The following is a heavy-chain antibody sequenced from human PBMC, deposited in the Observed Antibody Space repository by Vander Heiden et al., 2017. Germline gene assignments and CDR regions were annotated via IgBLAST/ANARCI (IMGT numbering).Heavy chain of an antibody. J-gene: IGHJ3*02. CDR2: ISWNSASI. Sequence: EVQLVESGGGLVQPGRSLSLSCAASGFPFDDYAMHWVRQAPGKGLEWVSGISWNSASIGEAYAVKGRFTISRDNAKNSRYLKMERKRAEDTALYYCACGTILDGAFDIWGQGTMVTVSS. D-gene: IGHD1-26*01. CDR1: GFPFDDYA. CDR3: ACGTILDGAFDI. V-gene: IGHV3-9*01.